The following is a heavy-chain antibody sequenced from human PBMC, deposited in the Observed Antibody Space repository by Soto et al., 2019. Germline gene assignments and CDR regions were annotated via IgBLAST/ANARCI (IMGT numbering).Heavy chain of an antibody. CDR3: NDYWTRYYGMDV. CDR2: ISGSGGST. Sequence: GGSLRLSCAASGFTFSSYAMSWVRQAPGKGLEWVSAISGSGGSTYYADSVKGRFTISRDNSKNTLYLQMNSLRAEDTAVYYCNDYWTRYYGMDVWGQGTTVTVSS. V-gene: IGHV3-23*01. CDR1: GFTFSSYA. J-gene: IGHJ6*02. D-gene: IGHD3-3*01.